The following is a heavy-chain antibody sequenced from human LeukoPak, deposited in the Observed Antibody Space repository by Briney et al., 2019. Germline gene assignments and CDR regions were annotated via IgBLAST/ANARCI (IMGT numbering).Heavy chain of an antibody. CDR3: AKDESVAAVAGVFDY. Sequence: PSGTLSLTCGDSGGSISSSNWWSWVRQPPGKGLEWIGEIYHSGSANYNPSLRSRVTISVDKSKNQFSLKLSSVTAADTALYYCAKDESVAAVAGVFDYWGQGTLVTVSS. V-gene: IGHV4-4*02. CDR1: GGSISSSNW. CDR2: IYHSGSA. J-gene: IGHJ4*02. D-gene: IGHD6-19*01.